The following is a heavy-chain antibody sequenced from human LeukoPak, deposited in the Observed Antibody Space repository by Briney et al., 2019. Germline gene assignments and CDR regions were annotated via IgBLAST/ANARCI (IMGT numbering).Heavy chain of an antibody. J-gene: IGHJ4*02. D-gene: IGHD6-13*01. CDR1: GGSISSYY. CDR2: IYYSGST. Sequence: SETLSLTCTVSGGSISSYYWSWIRQPPGKGLEWIGYIYYSGSTNYNPSLKSRVTISVDTSKNQFSLKLSSVTAADTAVYYCARGTWYRSSWWFDYWGQGTLVTVSS. V-gene: IGHV4-59*01. CDR3: ARGTWYRSSWWFDY.